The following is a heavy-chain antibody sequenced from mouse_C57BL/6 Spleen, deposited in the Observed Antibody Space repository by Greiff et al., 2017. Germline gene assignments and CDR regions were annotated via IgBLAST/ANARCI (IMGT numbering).Heavy chain of an antibody. J-gene: IGHJ2*01. CDR3: TRAVYYFDY. Sequence: QVQLQQSGAELVRPGASVTLSCKASGYTFTDYEMHWVKQTPVPGLEWIGAIDPATGGTAYNQKFKGKAILTADKSSSTAYMELRSLTSEDSAGYYCTRAVYYFDYWGQGTTRTVSS. V-gene: IGHV1-15*01. CDR1: GYTFTDYE. CDR2: IDPATGGT.